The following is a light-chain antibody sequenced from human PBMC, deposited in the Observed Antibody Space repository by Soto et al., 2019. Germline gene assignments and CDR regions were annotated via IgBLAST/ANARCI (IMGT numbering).Light chain of an antibody. Sequence: DIVLTHSPGTLSLSPGESATLSCRATQSVSATYLAWYQQKPGQAPRLLIYAASSRATDIPDRFSGSGSGTDFTLAISRLEPEDFAVYWCQHYGTSTRTFGQGTKVDI. CDR3: QHYGTSTRT. V-gene: IGKV3-20*01. CDR2: AAS. CDR1: QSVSATY. J-gene: IGKJ1*01.